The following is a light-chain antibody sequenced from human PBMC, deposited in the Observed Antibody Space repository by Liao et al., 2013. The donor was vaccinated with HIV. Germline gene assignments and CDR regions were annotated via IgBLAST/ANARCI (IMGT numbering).Light chain of an antibody. CDR2: QDN. CDR1: YLTDKY. J-gene: IGLJ2*01. Sequence: SSELTQSPSVSVSPGQTASITCSGDYLTDKYASWYQHKPGQAPVLVIYQDNKRPSGIPERISGSNSGNTAILTISGSQAMDEADYYCQAWDSSTVVFGGGTKLTVL. CDR3: QAWDSSTVV. V-gene: IGLV3-1*01.